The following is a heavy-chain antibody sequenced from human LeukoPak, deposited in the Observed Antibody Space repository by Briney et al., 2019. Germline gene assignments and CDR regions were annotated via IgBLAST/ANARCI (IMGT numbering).Heavy chain of an antibody. CDR2: ISGDGGST. CDR1: GFAFIKLA. D-gene: IGHD3-16*01. J-gene: IGHJ5*02. CDR3: AKDIRLGNWFDP. V-gene: IGHV3-43*02. Sequence: GGSLRLSCAASGFAFIKLAMGWVRQAPGKGLEWVSLISGDGGSTYYADSVKGRFTISRDNSKNSLYLQMNSLRTEDTALYYCAKDIRLGNWFDPWGQGTLVTVSS.